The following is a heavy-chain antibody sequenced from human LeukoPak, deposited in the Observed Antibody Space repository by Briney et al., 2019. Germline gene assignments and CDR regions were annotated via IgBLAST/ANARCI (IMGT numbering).Heavy chain of an antibody. CDR3: ARVGVDTAMVTVWFDP. CDR2: IYHSGST. V-gene: IGHV4-4*02. D-gene: IGHD5-18*01. J-gene: IGHJ5*02. Sequence: PSETLSLTCAVSGGSISSSNWWSWVGQPPGKGLEGLGEIYHSGSTNYNPSLKSRVTISVGKSKNQFSLKLSSVTAADTAVYYCARVGVDTAMVTVWFDPWGQGTLVTVSS. CDR1: GGSISSSNW.